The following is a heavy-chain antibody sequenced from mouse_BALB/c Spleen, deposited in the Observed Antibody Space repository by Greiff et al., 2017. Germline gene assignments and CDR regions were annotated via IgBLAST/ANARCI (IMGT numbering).Heavy chain of an antibody. V-gene: IGHV14-1*02. CDR3: ARGGYRYPYYYAMDY. CDR1: GFNIKDYY. Sequence: EVKLMESGAELVRPGALVKLSCKASGFNIKDYYMHWVKQRPEQGLEWIGWIDPENGNTIYDPKFQGKASITADTSSNTAYLQLSSLTSEDTAVYYCARGGYRYPYYYAMDYWGQGTSVTVAS. J-gene: IGHJ4*01. D-gene: IGHD2-14*01. CDR2: IDPENGNT.